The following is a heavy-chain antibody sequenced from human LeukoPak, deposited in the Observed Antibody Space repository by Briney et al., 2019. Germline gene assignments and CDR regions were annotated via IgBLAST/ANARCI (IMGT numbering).Heavy chain of an antibody. CDR3: AKGWGSYPDAFDI. J-gene: IGHJ3*02. V-gene: IGHV3-30*04. CDR1: GFTFSSYA. CDR2: ISYDGSNK. D-gene: IGHD1-26*01. Sequence: GGSLRLSCAASGFTFSSYAMHWVRQAPGKGLEWVAVISYDGSNKYYADSVKGRFTISRGNSKNTLYLQMNSLRAEDTAVYYCAKGWGSYPDAFDIWGQGTMVTVSS.